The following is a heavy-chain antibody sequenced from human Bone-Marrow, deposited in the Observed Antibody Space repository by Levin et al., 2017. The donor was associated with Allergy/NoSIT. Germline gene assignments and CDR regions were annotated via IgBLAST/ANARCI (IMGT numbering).Heavy chain of an antibody. Sequence: VASVKVSCKASGYTFDNYGISWVRQAPGQGMEWMGWTSAYTGITNYAQKFQGRVTMTTDTSTSTAYMELRSLKSDDTAVYYCAREVQGYASGWHEDYWGQGTLVTVSS. D-gene: IGHD6-19*01. CDR3: AREVQGYASGWHEDY. CDR1: GYTFDNYG. CDR2: TSAYTGIT. V-gene: IGHV1-18*01. J-gene: IGHJ4*02.